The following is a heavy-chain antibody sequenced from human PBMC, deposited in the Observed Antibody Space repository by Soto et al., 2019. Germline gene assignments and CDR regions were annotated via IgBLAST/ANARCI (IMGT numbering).Heavy chain of an antibody. Sequence: GGSLRLSCAASGFTFSSYSMNWVRQAPGKGLEWVSSISSSSSYIYYADSVKGRFTISRDNAKNSLYLQMNSLRAEDTAVYYCARAPPSWSDYHRCMDVWGQGTTVTVSS. CDR3: ARAPPSWSDYHRCMDV. CDR2: ISSSSSYI. V-gene: IGHV3-21*01. CDR1: GFTFSSYS. D-gene: IGHD3-3*01. J-gene: IGHJ6*02.